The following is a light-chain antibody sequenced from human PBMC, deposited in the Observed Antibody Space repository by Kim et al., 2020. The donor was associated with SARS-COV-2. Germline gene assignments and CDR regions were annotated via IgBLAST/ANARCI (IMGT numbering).Light chain of an antibody. V-gene: IGKV3-11*01. J-gene: IGKJ4*01. CDR3: HQRSDWPLT. Sequence: EIVLTQSPATLSLSPGERASLSCRASQSVGTSLVWYQQKVGQAPRLLIYDASKRATDILAKFSGSGSGTDFTLTISNLESEDFAVYYCHQRSDWPLTFGGGTKVDIK. CDR1: QSVGTS. CDR2: DAS.